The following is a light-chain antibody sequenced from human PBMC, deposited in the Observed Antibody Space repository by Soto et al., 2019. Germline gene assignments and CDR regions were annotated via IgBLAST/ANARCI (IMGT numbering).Light chain of an antibody. V-gene: IGLV2-14*01. CDR3: SSYTSSSTLV. CDR1: SSDVGGYTY. J-gene: IGLJ1*01. Sequence: QSVLTQPASVSGSPGQSITIYCTGTSSDVGGYTYVSWYQQHPGKAPKLMIYEVNKRPSGVSNRFSGSKSGNTASLTISGLQAEDEADYYCSSYTSSSTLVFGTGTKVTVL. CDR2: EVN.